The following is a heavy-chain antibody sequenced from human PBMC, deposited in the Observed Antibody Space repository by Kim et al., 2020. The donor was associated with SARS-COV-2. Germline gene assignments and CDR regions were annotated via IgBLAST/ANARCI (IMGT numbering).Heavy chain of an antibody. CDR3: TRAAANSDWYFDV. V-gene: IGHV3-53*01. J-gene: IGHJ2*01. D-gene: IGHD7-27*01. Sequence: YHADSVQGRFTISRANARNIVDLKMNGLRAEDTAVYYCTRAAANSDWYFDVWGRGTLLTVSS.